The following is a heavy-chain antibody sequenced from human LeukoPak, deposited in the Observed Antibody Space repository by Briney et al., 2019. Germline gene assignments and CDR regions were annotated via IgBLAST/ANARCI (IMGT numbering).Heavy chain of an antibody. D-gene: IGHD1-26*01. CDR3: ARDDEWELPPIAFDI. J-gene: IGHJ3*02. Sequence: LSGGSLRLSCAASGFSFRSFTTHWVRRAPGKGLEWVSGISDSDADTHYADSVKGRFTISRDNSKNSLYLQMNSLRAEDTAVYYCARDDEWELPPIAFDIWGQGTMVTVSS. CDR1: GFSFRSFT. V-gene: IGHV3-23*01. CDR2: ISDSDADT.